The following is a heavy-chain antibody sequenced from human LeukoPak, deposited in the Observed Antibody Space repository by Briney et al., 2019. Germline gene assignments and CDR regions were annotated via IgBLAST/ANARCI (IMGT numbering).Heavy chain of an antibody. V-gene: IGHV3-48*03. CDR2: ISSSGSTI. CDR3: ARDCSGGSCYLDGSGDY. D-gene: IGHD2-15*01. Sequence: GGSLRLSCAAPGFTFSSYEMNWVRQAPGKGLEWVSYISSSGSTIYYADSVKGRFTISRDNAKNSLYLQMNSLRAEDTAVYYCARDCSGGSCYLDGSGDYWGQGTLVTVSS. J-gene: IGHJ4*02. CDR1: GFTFSSYE.